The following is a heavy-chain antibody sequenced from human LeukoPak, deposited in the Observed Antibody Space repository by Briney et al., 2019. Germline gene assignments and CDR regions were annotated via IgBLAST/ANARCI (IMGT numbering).Heavy chain of an antibody. CDR3: AREYPPSSWFDY. V-gene: IGHV4-59*01. CDR2: IYYSGST. J-gene: IGHJ4*02. CDR1: GGSISSYY. D-gene: IGHD6-13*01. Sequence: PSETLSLTCTVSGGSISSYYWSWIRQPPGKGLEWIGYIYYSGSTNYNPSLKSRVTISVDTSKNQFSLKLSSVTAADTAVYYCAREYPPSSWFDYWGQGTLVTVSS.